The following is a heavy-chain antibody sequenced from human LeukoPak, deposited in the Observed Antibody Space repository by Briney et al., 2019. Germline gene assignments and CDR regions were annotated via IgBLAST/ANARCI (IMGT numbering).Heavy chain of an antibody. Sequence: RSSETLSLTCAVYGGSFSGYYWSWIRQPPGKGLEWIGEINHSGSTNYNPSLKSRVTISVDTSKNQFSLKLSSVTAADMAVYYCARGGAHYYDSSGYPTPFDPWGQGTLVTVSS. CDR1: GGSFSGYY. CDR3: ARGGAHYYDSSGYPTPFDP. CDR2: INHSGST. J-gene: IGHJ5*02. D-gene: IGHD3-22*01. V-gene: IGHV4-34*01.